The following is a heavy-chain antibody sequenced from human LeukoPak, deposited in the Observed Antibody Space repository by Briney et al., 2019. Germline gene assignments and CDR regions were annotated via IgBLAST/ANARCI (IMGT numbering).Heavy chain of an antibody. CDR2: IIPIFGTA. CDR3: ALSLWSHDGNYYYYYYIDV. J-gene: IGHJ6*03. CDR1: GGTFTTYA. V-gene: IGHV1-69*05. Sequence: SVKVSCKASGGTFTTYAITWVRQAPEQGLEWMGGIIPIFGTANYAQKFQGRVTITTDESTSTAYMELSSLRSEDTAVYYCALSLWSHDGNYYYYYYIDVWGKGTTVTVSS. D-gene: IGHD3-10*01.